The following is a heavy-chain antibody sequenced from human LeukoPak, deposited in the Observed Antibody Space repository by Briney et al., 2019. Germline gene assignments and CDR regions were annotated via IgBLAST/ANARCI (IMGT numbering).Heavy chain of an antibody. Sequence: SETLSLTCTVPGGSISNYSWSWIRQPPGKGLEWIGVIYYSGSTNYNPSLKSRVSISVDTSKNQFSLKLSSVTAADTAIYYCARERYYGEEYYFDYWGQGTLVTVSS. CDR3: ARERYYGEEYYFDY. D-gene: IGHD4-17*01. V-gene: IGHV4-59*01. J-gene: IGHJ4*02. CDR2: IYYSGST. CDR1: GGSISNYS.